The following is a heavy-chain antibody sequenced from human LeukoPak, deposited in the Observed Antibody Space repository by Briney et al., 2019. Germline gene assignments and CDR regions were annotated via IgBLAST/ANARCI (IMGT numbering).Heavy chain of an antibody. J-gene: IGHJ4*02. CDR2: IYYSGST. V-gene: IGHV4-59*08. Sequence: SETLSLTCTVSGGSISSYYWSWIRQPPGKGLEWIGYIYYSGSTNYNPSLKSRVTISVDTSKNQFSLKLSSVTAADTAVYYCARHGGSYADHFDYWGQGTLVTVSS. CDR3: ARHGGSYADHFDY. CDR1: GGSISSYY. D-gene: IGHD1-26*01.